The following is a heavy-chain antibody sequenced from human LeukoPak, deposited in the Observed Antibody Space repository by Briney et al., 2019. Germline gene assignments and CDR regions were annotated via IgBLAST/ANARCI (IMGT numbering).Heavy chain of an antibody. V-gene: IGHV4-4*07. D-gene: IGHD3-10*02. Sequence: SETLSLTCTISGGSISLYYWNWIRQPAGKGLEWIGLLHPSGSTTYNPSLESRVTMSLDTSNNQFSLNLTSVTAADTAVYYCGSLFGVPSDFDHWGQGILVTVSS. CDR3: GSLFGVPSDFDH. CDR1: GGSISLYY. CDR2: LHPSGST. J-gene: IGHJ4*02.